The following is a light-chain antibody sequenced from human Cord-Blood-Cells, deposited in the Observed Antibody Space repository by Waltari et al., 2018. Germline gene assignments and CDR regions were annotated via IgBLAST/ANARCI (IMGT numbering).Light chain of an antibody. CDR2: GAS. V-gene: IGKV3-15*01. Sequence: EIVMTQSPATLSVSPGERATLSCRASQSVSSNLAWYQQKPGQAPRLLIYGASTRATGIPARFSGSGSGTEFTLTISSLQSEDFAVYYCQQYNNWPWTFGQGPK. CDR3: QQYNNWPWT. J-gene: IGKJ1*01. CDR1: QSVSSN.